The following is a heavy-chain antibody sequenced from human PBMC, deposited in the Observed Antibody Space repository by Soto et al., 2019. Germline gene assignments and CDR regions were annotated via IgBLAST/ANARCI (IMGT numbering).Heavy chain of an antibody. CDR1: GFSLTNARMG. V-gene: IGHV2-26*01. Sequence: QVTLKESGPVLVKPTETLTLTCTVSGFSLTNARMGVSWIRQPPGKALEWLAHIFSDDEKSYSTSLKSRLTISKDTSKSQVVLTMTNMDPVDTATDYCARKGILGRLDRYYFDHWGQGTLVTVSS. D-gene: IGHD1-26*01. J-gene: IGHJ4*02. CDR2: IFSDDEK. CDR3: ARKGILGRLDRYYFDH.